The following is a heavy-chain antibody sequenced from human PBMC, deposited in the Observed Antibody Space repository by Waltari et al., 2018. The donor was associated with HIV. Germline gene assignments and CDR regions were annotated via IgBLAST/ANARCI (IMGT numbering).Heavy chain of an antibody. J-gene: IGHJ5*02. D-gene: IGHD3-22*01. CDR1: GGSISSVGYY. CDR3: ARDGKSSYYYDSSPNWFDP. Sequence: QVQLQESGPGLVKPSQTLSLTCTVSGGSISSVGYYWSWIRQHPGKGLEWIGFIYYSGSTYYNPSLKSRVTISVDTSKNQFSLKLSSVTAADTAVYYCARDGKSSYYYDSSPNWFDPWGQGTLVAVSS. CDR2: IYYSGST. V-gene: IGHV4-31*03.